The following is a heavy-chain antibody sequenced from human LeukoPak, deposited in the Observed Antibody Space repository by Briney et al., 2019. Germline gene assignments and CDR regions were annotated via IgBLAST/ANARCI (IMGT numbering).Heavy chain of an antibody. Sequence: VASVKVSCKASGYTFSSYDINWVRQATGQGLEWMGWMNPNSGNTGYAQKFQGRVTMTRNTSISTAYMELSSLGSEDTAVYYCARRNYGSPRWFDPWGQGTLVTVSS. J-gene: IGHJ5*02. D-gene: IGHD3-10*01. V-gene: IGHV1-8*01. CDR3: ARRNYGSPRWFDP. CDR2: MNPNSGNT. CDR1: GYTFSSYD.